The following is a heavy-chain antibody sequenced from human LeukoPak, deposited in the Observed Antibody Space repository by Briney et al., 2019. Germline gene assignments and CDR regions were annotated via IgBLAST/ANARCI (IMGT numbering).Heavy chain of an antibody. J-gene: IGHJ3*02. D-gene: IGHD6-13*01. Sequence: PSETLSLTCTVSGGSISSYYWRWIRQPPGKRLECIGHIYYSGSTNYNPSLKSRVTISVDTSKNQFSLKLSSVTAADTAVYYCARHYIAAGGGDAFDIWGQGTMVTVSS. CDR3: ARHYIAAGGGDAFDI. CDR1: GGSISSYY. CDR2: IYYSGST. V-gene: IGHV4-59*01.